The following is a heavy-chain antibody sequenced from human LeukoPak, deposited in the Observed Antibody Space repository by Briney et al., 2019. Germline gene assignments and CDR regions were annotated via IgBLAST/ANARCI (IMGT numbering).Heavy chain of an antibody. CDR1: GYPFANVA. CDR2: ISDYKGNL. J-gene: IGHJ4*02. V-gene: IGHV1-18*01. D-gene: IGHD3-10*01. Sequence: ASVNVSCTASGYPFANVAISWARQAPGQGLEWRGWISDYKGNLNYAQSLQGRVTMTTDKSARTAYMELRSLTSDDTAVYYCASWLGAAGRRGASDWGQGTLVTVSS. CDR3: ASWLGAAGRRGASD.